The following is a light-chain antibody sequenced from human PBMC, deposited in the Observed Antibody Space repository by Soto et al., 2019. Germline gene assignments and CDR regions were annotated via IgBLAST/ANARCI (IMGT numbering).Light chain of an antibody. CDR2: DAS. Sequence: IQMTHSPSTLSASVGYTFTMTFRASQSISIWLAWYQQKPGKPPKLLIYDASSLESGVPSRFSGSGSGTEFTLTISSLQPDDFATYSCQQYNSYSKTFGQGTKVDIK. CDR3: QQYNSYSKT. V-gene: IGKV1-5*01. CDR1: QSISIW. J-gene: IGKJ1*01.